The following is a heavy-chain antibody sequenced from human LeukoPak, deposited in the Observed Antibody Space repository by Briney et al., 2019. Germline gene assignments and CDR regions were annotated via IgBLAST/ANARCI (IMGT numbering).Heavy chain of an antibody. CDR3: ASIAAEINHYYGYIDV. V-gene: IGHV4-30-2*02. Sequence: SETLSLTCAVSGGSISSGGYYWSWIRQPPGKGLEWIGYIYHSGSTYYNPSLKSRVTISVDTSKNQFSLKLNSVTTADTAVYYCASIAAEINHYYGYIDVWGKGTTVTVSS. CDR1: GGSISSGGYY. CDR2: IYHSGST. J-gene: IGHJ6*03. D-gene: IGHD6-6*01.